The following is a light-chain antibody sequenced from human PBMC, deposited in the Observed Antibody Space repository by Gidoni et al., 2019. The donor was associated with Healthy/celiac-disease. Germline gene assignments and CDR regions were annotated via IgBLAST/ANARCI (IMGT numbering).Light chain of an antibody. V-gene: IGKV3-11*01. Sequence: EIGLTQSPATLSLSPGERATLSCRASQSVSSYLAWYQQNPGQAPRLLIYDASNRATGVPARFSGSGSGTAFTLTISSLEPEDFAVYYCRQRSNLFTFGPGTKVDIK. J-gene: IGKJ3*01. CDR2: DAS. CDR1: QSVSSY. CDR3: RQRSNLFT.